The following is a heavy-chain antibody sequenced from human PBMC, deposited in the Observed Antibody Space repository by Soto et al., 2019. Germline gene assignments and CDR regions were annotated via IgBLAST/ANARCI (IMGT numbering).Heavy chain of an antibody. CDR3: AKGAGSGWYHLDY. J-gene: IGHJ4*02. D-gene: IGHD6-19*01. Sequence: EVQLLESGGGLVQPGGSLRLSCAASGFTFSSYAMSWVRQAPGKGLEWVSAISGSGGSTYSADSVKGRFTISRDNSKNTLYQQMSSLRAEDTAVYYCAKGAGSGWYHLDYWGQGTLVTVSS. CDR2: ISGSGGST. CDR1: GFTFSSYA. V-gene: IGHV3-23*01.